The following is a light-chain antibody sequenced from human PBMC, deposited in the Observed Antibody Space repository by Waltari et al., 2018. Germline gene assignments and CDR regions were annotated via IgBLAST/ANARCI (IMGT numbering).Light chain of an antibody. Sequence: EIVLTQSPGTLFLSPGERATLSCRASQSVSRFLAWYQQKPDQAPRLLIYAASNRAAGIPDRFSGSGSGTDFSLTISRLELEDFAVYYCQHHVRLPATFGQGTKVEIK. CDR3: QHHVRLPAT. CDR1: QSVSRF. V-gene: IGKV3-20*01. CDR2: AAS. J-gene: IGKJ1*01.